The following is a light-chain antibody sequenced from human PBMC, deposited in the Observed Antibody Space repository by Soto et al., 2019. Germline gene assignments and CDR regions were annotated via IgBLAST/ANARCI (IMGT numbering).Light chain of an antibody. CDR1: SGHSSYI. J-gene: IGLJ3*02. V-gene: IGLV4-60*03. CDR2: LEGSGSY. Sequence: SWAQSSLGSSVKLTCTLSSGHSSYIIAWHQQQPGKAPRYLMKLEGSGSYNKGSGVPDRFSGFSSGADRYLTISNLQSEDEADYYCETWDGNTWVFGGGTKVTVL. CDR3: ETWDGNTWV.